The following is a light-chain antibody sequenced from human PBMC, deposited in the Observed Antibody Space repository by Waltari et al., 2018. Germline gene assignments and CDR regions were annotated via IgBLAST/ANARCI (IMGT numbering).Light chain of an antibody. CDR1: SSYVGVYNY. CDR3: FSYTSTTPSYV. V-gene: IGLV2-14*01. J-gene: IGLJ1*01. CDR2: EVS. Sequence: QSALTQPPSVSGSPGQSITISCTGTSSYVGVYNYVSWYQQHPGKAPKVMIYEVSNRPSGVSNRFSGSKSGNTASLTISGLQAEDEADYYCFSYTSTTPSYVFGTGTKVTVL.